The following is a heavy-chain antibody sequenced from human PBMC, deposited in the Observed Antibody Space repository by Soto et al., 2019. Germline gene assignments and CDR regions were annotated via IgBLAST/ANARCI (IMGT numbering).Heavy chain of an antibody. CDR1: GYTFAGYY. CDR2: INPNSGGA. D-gene: IGHD2-21*02. V-gene: IGHV1-2*02. Sequence: ASVKVSCKASGYTFAGYYMHWVRQAPGQGLEWMGWINPNSGGANYAQKFQGRVTMTRDTSISTAYMELSRLRSDDTAVYYCAREPPPAYCGGDGYSGNFDYWG. CDR3: AREPPPAYCGGDGYSGNFDY. J-gene: IGHJ4*01.